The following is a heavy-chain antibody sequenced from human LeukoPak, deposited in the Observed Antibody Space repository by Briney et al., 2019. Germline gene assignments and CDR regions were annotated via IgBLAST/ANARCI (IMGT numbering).Heavy chain of an antibody. V-gene: IGHV4-34*01. D-gene: IGHD2-8*01. CDR1: GGSLNGHY. J-gene: IGHJ5*02. Sequence: SETLSLTCAVYGGSLNGHYWSWIRQPPGKGLEWIGEGNESGGTKFNPSLKSRATISADTSKNQFSLKLSSVTAGDTAVYYCAKNGQSGFSFDPWGQGTLVTVSS. CDR3: AKNGQSGFSFDP. CDR2: GNESGGT.